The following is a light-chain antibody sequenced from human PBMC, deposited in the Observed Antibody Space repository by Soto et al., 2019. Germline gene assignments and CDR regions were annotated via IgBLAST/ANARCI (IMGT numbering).Light chain of an antibody. CDR2: RND. V-gene: IGLV1-47*01. CDR3: AAWDDSLSGRV. J-gene: IGLJ2*01. CDR1: SSNIGSNS. Sequence: QSVLTQPPSASGAPGQRVTISCSGSSSNIGSNSVYWYQQLPGTAPKLLIYRNDQRPSGVPDRFSGSKSGTSASLAIGGLRSEDEADYYCAAWDDSLSGRVFGGGTKLTVL.